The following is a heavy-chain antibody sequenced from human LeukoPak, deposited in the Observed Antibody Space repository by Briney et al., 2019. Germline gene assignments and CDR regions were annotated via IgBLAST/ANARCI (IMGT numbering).Heavy chain of an antibody. J-gene: IGHJ5*02. D-gene: IGHD2-2*01. CDR2: IKQAGSEK. V-gene: IGHV3-7*01. CDR1: GFTFSSYW. Sequence: GGSLRLSCAASGFTFSSYWMSWVRQAPGKGLEWVANIKQAGSEKYYVDSVKGRFTISRDNAKNSLYLQMNSLRAEDTAVYYCARGSECSSTSCHSYWFDPWSQGTLVTVSS. CDR3: ARGSECSSTSCHSYWFDP.